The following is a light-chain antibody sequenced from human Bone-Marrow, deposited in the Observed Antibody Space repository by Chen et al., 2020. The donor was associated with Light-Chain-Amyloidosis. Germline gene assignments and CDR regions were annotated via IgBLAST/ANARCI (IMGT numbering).Light chain of an antibody. CDR1: DLPTKY. J-gene: IGLJ2*01. CDR3: QSADSSGTYEVI. CDR2: RDN. Sequence: SYELTPPPSVSASPGPKARITCAGDDLPTKYAYWYQQKPGQAPVLVIHRDNERPSGISERFSGSSSGTTATLTISGVQAEDEADYHCQSADSSGTYEVIFGGGTKLTVL. V-gene: IGLV3-25*03.